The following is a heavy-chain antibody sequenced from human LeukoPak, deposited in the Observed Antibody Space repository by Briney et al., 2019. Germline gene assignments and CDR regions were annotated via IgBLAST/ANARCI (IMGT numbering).Heavy chain of an antibody. CDR2: IYYSGST. CDR1: GGSISSYY. Sequence: SETLSLTCTVSGGSISSYYWSWIRQPPGKGLEWIGYIYYSGSTNYNPSLKSRVTISVDTSKNQFSLKLSSVTAADTAVYYCARVGGFEYSSSSGWWFDPWGQGTLVTGSS. J-gene: IGHJ5*02. V-gene: IGHV4-59*01. D-gene: IGHD6-6*01. CDR3: ARVGGFEYSSSSGWWFDP.